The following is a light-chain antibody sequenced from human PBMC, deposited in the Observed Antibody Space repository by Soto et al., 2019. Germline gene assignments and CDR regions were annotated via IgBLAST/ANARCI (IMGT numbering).Light chain of an antibody. CDR1: ESVSNN. V-gene: IGKV3-15*01. J-gene: IGKJ3*01. CDR3: QQYNNWPRGFT. CDR2: GAS. Sequence: EIEMTQSPATLSVSPGERATLSCRASESVSNNLAWYQQIPGQAPRLLIYGASTRATGIPARFSGSGSGTEFTLTISSLQSEDFAVYYCQQYNNWPRGFTFGPGTKVDIK.